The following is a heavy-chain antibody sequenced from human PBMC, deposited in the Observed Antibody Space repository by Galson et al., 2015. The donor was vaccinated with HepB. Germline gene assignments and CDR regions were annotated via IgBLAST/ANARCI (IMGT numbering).Heavy chain of an antibody. Sequence: SLRLSCAASGFTFSDYVMNWVRQAPGKGLEWVSSISGSVAGTYYADSVKGRFTISRDNSQNRLYLHMNSLRAEDTAVYFCAKGMVVAATPYGLDVWGQGTTVTVSS. CDR3: AKGMVVAATPYGLDV. D-gene: IGHD2-15*01. CDR1: GFTFSDYV. CDR2: ISGSVAGT. J-gene: IGHJ6*02. V-gene: IGHV3-23*01.